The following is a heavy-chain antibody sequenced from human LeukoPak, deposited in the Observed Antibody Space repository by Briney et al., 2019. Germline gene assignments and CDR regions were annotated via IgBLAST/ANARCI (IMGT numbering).Heavy chain of an antibody. CDR2: IRYDGSEK. V-gene: IGHV3-7*03. CDR3: AKGPTYYYDNSACYFDH. Sequence: PGGSLRLSCEASGFTFNNYWMSWVRQAPGKGLEWVAHIRYDGSEKYYGDSVRGRFTISRDNAKRSLYLQMNSLRTDDTALYYCAKGPTYYYDNSACYFDHWGQGTLVTAAS. J-gene: IGHJ4*02. D-gene: IGHD3-22*01. CDR1: GFTFNNYW.